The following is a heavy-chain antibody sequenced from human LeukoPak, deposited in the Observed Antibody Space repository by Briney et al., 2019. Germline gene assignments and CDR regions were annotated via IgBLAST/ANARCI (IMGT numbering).Heavy chain of an antibody. V-gene: IGHV4-39*01. Sequence: SETLSLTCTVSGGSISSSSYYWGWIRQPPGKGLEWIGSIYYSGSTYYNPSLKSRVTISVDTSKNQFSLKLSSVTAADTAVYYCARRIAVAGTDWFDPWGQGTLVTVSS. CDR1: GGSISSSSYY. CDR2: IYYSGST. D-gene: IGHD6-19*01. CDR3: ARRIAVAGTDWFDP. J-gene: IGHJ5*02.